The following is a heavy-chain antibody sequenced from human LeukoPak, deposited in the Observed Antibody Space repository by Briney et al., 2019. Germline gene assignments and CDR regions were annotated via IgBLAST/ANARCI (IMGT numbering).Heavy chain of an antibody. V-gene: IGHV3-30*19. D-gene: IGHD3-22*01. CDR3: AREATYYYDSSGSTHLLGDAFDI. J-gene: IGHJ3*02. Sequence: PGGSLRLSCAASGFTFSGYGLHWVRQAPGKGLGWVAIISYDGSKKYYADSVKGRFTISRDNSKNTLYLQMNSLRAEDTAVYYCAREATYYYDSSGSTHLLGDAFDIWGQGTRVTVSS. CDR2: ISYDGSKK. CDR1: GFTFSGYG.